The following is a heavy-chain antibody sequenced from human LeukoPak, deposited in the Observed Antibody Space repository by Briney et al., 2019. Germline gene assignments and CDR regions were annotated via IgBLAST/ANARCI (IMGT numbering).Heavy chain of an antibody. J-gene: IGHJ5*02. CDR1: GYTFTGYY. D-gene: IGHD6-6*01. Sequence: ASVKVSCKASGYTFTGYYMHWVRQAPGQGLEWTGWINPNSGGTNYAQKFQGRVTMTRDTSISTAYMELSRLRSDDTAVYYCAREYSSSSSWFDPWGQGTLVTVSS. CDR3: AREYSSSSSWFDP. V-gene: IGHV1-2*02. CDR2: INPNSGGT.